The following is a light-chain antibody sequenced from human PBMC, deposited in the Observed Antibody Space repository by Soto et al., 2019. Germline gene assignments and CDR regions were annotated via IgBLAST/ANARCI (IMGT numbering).Light chain of an antibody. CDR3: SSFVGGDSFDVI. V-gene: IGLV2-14*02. CDR2: EGS. CDR1: SSDVGGYDL. J-gene: IGLJ2*01. Sequence: QSALTQPASVSGSPGQSITISCTGTSSDVGGYDLVSWYQQHPGKAPKLIIYEGSKRPSGISNRFSGSKSGNTASLTVSGLRADDEAVYYCSSFVGGDSFDVIFGGGTKVTVL.